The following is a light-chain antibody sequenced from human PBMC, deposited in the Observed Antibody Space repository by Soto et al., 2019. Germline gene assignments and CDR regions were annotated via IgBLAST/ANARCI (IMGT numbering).Light chain of an antibody. CDR2: RAS. J-gene: IGKJ1*01. CDR1: QSISRW. V-gene: IGKV1-5*03. Sequence: DIEMTQSPFTLSASVGDRVTITCRASQSISRWLAWYQQKPGKAPKLLIYRASSLESGVPSRFSGSGSGTEFTLTISSLQSDDSATYYCPQYQTWTFVQGTKVEIK. CDR3: PQYQTWT.